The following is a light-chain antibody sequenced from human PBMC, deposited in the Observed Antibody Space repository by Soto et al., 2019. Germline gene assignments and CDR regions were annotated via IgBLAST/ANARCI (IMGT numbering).Light chain of an antibody. CDR3: RRYGSSPVT. CDR1: QSVSSSY. Sequence: EIVLTQSPGTLSLSPGERATLSCRASQSVSSSYLAWYQQKPGQAPRLLIYGASSRATGIPDRFSGSGSGTDFTLTSSRLEPEEFAVYYCRRYGSSPVTFGPGTKVDIK. V-gene: IGKV3-20*01. J-gene: IGKJ3*01. CDR2: GAS.